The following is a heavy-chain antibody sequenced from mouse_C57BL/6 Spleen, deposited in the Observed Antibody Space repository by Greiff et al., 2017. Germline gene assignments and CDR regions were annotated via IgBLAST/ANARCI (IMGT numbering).Heavy chain of an antibody. CDR2: IWSDGST. CDR1: GFSLTSYG. J-gene: IGHJ4*01. Sequence: VQLVESGPGLVAPSQSLSITCTVSGFSLTSYGVHWVRQPPGKGLEWLVVIWSDGSTTYNSALKSKLSISKDNSKSQVFLTMNSLQTDDTAMYYCARHRGSSNYYAMDYWGQGTSVTVSS. D-gene: IGHD1-1*01. CDR3: ARHRGSSNYYAMDY. V-gene: IGHV2-6-1*01.